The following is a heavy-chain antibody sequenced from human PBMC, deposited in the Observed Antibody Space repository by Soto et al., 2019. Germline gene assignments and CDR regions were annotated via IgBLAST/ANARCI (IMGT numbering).Heavy chain of an antibody. CDR3: ARETVFGFDP. V-gene: IGHV3-21*01. CDR1: GFTFSSYS. D-gene: IGHD3-16*01. J-gene: IGHJ5*02. CDR2: ISSSSSYI. Sequence: RGSLRLSCAASGFTFSSYSMNWVRQAPGKGLEWVSSISSSSSYIYYADSVKGRFTISRDNAKNSLYLQMNSLRAEDTAVYYCARETVFGFDPWGQGTLVTVSS.